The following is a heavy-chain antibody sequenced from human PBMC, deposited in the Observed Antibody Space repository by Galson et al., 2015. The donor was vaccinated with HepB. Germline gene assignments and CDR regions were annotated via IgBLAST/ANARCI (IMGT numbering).Heavy chain of an antibody. CDR1: GFTFSDYY. V-gene: IGHV3-11*01. Sequence: SLRLSCAASGFTFSDYYMSWIRQAPGKGLEWVSYISSSGSTIYYADSVKGRFTISRDNAKNSLYLQMNSPRAEDTAVYYCARGGPLRFLEWAYFDYWGQGTLVTVSS. CDR3: ARGGPLRFLEWAYFDY. CDR2: ISSSGSTI. J-gene: IGHJ4*02. D-gene: IGHD3-3*01.